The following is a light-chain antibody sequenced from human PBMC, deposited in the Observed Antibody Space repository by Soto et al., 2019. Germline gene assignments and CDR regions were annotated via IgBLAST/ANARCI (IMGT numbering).Light chain of an antibody. V-gene: IGKV1-39*01. CDR1: QTISGY. J-gene: IGKJ2*01. CDR2: AAS. Sequence: DIRMTQSPSSLFASVGDRVTITCRASQTISGYLNWYQQKLGEAPKLLIYAASNLQSGVPSRFSGSGSGTDYTLTIGSLQPVDFATYYCQQTYTTPHAFGLGTKLEMK. CDR3: QQTYTTPHA.